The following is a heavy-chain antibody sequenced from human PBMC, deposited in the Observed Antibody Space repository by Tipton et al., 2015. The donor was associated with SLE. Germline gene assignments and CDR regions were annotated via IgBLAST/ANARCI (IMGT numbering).Heavy chain of an antibody. CDR2: VKTTSEGETP. CDR3: VTYHSVTAFDF. V-gene: IGHV3-15*02. CDR1: GFTFSDAW. Sequence: QLVQSGGALVEPGESLGLSCAASGFTFSDAWMTWVRQAPGKGLEWVARVKTTSEGETPDYAAPVRGRFTISRDDSKNTVFLQMNGLKTEDTAVYFCVTYHSVTAFDFWGQGTLVTVSS. D-gene: IGHD2-21*02. J-gene: IGHJ4*02.